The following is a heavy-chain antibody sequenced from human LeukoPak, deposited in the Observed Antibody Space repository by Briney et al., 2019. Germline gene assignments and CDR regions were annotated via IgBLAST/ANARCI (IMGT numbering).Heavy chain of an antibody. CDR2: IYYSGST. V-gene: IGHV4-59*02. J-gene: IGHJ4*01. CDR3: VGGGDWLPEY. D-gene: IGHD3/OR15-3a*01. Sequence: SETLSHTCTVSGASVSGKFWSWIRHSPGNGLEWIGLIYYSGSTKFNPSLKSRVAMSVDTSNNQFSLSLNSVTTTDTAVYFCVGGGDWLPEYWGHGTQVIVSS. CDR1: GASVSGKF.